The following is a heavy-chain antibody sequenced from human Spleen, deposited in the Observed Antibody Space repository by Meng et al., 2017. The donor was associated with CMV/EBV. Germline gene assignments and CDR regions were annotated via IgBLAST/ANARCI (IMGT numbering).Heavy chain of an antibody. V-gene: IGHV4-39*02. CDR3: ARDPPSAALDY. Sequence: GSLRLSCTVSGGSISSSDYYWDWIRQPPGKGLEWIGTIYYSGSTYYNPSLKSRVTISVDTSKNQFSLNLSSLTAADTAIYYCARDPPSAALDYWGQGTLVTVSS. CDR2: IYYSGST. D-gene: IGHD6-13*01. J-gene: IGHJ4*02. CDR1: GGSISSSDYY.